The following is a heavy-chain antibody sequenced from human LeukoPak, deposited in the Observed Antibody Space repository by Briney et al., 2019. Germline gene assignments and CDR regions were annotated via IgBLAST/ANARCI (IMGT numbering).Heavy chain of an antibody. CDR1: GYTFTSYG. J-gene: IGHJ4*02. CDR3: ARGSLVRSSPIGDY. D-gene: IGHD6-13*01. V-gene: IGHV1-18*01. CDR2: ISAYNGNT. Sequence: ASVRVTCKASGYTFTSYGISWVRQAPGQGLEWMGWISAYNGNTNYAQKLQGRVTMTTDTSTSTAYMELRSLRSDDTAVYYCARGSLVRSSPIGDYWGQGTLVTVSS.